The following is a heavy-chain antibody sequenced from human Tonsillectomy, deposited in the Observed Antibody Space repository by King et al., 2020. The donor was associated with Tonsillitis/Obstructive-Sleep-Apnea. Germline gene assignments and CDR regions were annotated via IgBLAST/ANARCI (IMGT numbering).Heavy chain of an antibody. J-gene: IGHJ4*02. CDR2: INHSGST. V-gene: IGHV4-34*01. Sequence: VQLQQWGAGLLKPSETLSLPCAVYGGSFSGYYWSWIRQPPGKGLEWIGEINHSGSTNYNPSLKSRVTISVDTSKNQFSLKLSSVTAADTAVYYCARSLGYCSSTSCYAYFDYWGQGTLVTVSS. D-gene: IGHD2-2*01. CDR1: GGSFSGYY. CDR3: ARSLGYCSSTSCYAYFDY.